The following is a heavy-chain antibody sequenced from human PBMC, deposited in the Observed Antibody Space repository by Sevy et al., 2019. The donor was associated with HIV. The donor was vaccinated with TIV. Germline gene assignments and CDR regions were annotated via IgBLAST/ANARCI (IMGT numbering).Heavy chain of an antibody. CDR2: ISSSGSTI. V-gene: IGHV3-11*01. CDR1: GFTFSDYH. Sequence: GGSLRLSCAASGFTFSDYHMSWIRQAPGKGLEWVSYISSSGSTIYYADSVKGRFTISRDNAKNSLYLQMNSLRAEDTAVYYCARERYYYDSSGYYYYWGQGTLVTVSS. CDR3: ARERYYYDSSGYYYY. D-gene: IGHD3-22*01. J-gene: IGHJ4*02.